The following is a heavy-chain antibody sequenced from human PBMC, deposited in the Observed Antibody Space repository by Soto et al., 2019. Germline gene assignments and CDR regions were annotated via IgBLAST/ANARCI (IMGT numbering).Heavy chain of an antibody. CDR1: GGSIGSNF. CDR3: AGESAAPGDYFYAMDV. V-gene: IGHV4-59*01. D-gene: IGHD6-13*01. CDR2: IYDTEST. J-gene: IGHJ6*02. Sequence: PSETLSLTCTVSGGSIGSNFWSWIRQPPGKGLEWIGYIYDTESTNYNPSLKSRVTISVDTSKNQFSLKLNSVTAADTAVYYCAGESAAPGDYFYAMDVWGQGTTVTVSS.